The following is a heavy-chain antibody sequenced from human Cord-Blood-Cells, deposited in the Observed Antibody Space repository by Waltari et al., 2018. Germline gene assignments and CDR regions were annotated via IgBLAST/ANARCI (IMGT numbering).Heavy chain of an antibody. J-gene: IGHJ6*02. D-gene: IGHD4-17*01. CDR1: GGSISSYY. CDR2: IYTSGST. V-gene: IGHV4-4*07. CDR3: ARQAGEYYYYGMDV. Sequence: QVQLQESGPGLVKPSETLSLTCTVSGGSISSYYWSWIRQPAGKGLEWIGRIYTSGSTNYNPSRKSRVTMSVDTSKNQFALKLGSVTAADTAVYYCARQAGEYYYYGMDVWGQGTTVTVSS.